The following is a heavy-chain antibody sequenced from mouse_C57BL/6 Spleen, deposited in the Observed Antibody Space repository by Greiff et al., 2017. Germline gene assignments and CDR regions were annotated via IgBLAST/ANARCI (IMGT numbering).Heavy chain of an antibody. CDR1: GFSLTSYG. J-gene: IGHJ3*01. Sequence: VQLQESGPGLVQPSQSLSITCAVSGFSLTSYGVHWVRQSPGKGLEWLGVIWSGGSTDYNAAFISRLSISKDNSKSQVFFKMNSLQADDTAIYYCARGYYDFAYWGQGTLVTVSA. CDR2: IWSGGST. CDR3: ARGYYDFAY. V-gene: IGHV2-2*01. D-gene: IGHD2-4*01.